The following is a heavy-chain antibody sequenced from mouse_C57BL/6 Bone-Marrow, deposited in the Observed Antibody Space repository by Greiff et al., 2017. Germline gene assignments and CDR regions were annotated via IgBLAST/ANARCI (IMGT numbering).Heavy chain of an antibody. CDR1: GYTFTSYW. D-gene: IGHD1-1*01. J-gene: IGHJ3*01. CDR3: ARRGYGSSMFAY. Sequence: QVQLKQPGAELVRPGSSVKLSCKASGYTFTSYWMHWVKQRPIQGLEWIGNIDPSDSETHYNQKFKDKATLTVDKSSSTAYMQLSSLTSEDSAVYYCARRGYGSSMFAYWGQGTLVTVSA. CDR2: IDPSDSET. V-gene: IGHV1-52*01.